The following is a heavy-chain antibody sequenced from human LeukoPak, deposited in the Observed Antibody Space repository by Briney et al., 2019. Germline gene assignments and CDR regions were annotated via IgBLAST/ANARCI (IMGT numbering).Heavy chain of an antibody. V-gene: IGHV1-2*02. CDR2: INPNSGGT. Sequence: GASVKVSCKASGYTFTSYGISWVRQAPGQGLEWTGWINPNSGGTNYAQKFQGRVTMTRDTSIGTAYMELSRLRSDDTAVYYCARGSESTTVVTPHSPPHGYWGQGTLVTVSS. D-gene: IGHD4-23*01. J-gene: IGHJ4*02. CDR1: GYTFTSYG. CDR3: ARGSESTTVVTPHSPPHGY.